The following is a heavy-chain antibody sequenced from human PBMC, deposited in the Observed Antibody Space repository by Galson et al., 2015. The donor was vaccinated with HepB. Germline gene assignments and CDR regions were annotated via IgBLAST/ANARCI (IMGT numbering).Heavy chain of an antibody. D-gene: IGHD6-13*01. CDR2: INPNSGGT. Sequence: SVKVSCKASGYTFTGYYMHWVRQAPGQGLEWMGRINPNSGGTKYARMFVDRVTMTRDTSTTTAYMHLSNLRSDDTAVYYCARVPLRGYSTSWYGADWYFDLWGRGTLVTVSS. J-gene: IGHJ2*01. V-gene: IGHV1-2*06. CDR1: GYTFTGYY. CDR3: ARVPLRGYSTSWYGADWYFDL.